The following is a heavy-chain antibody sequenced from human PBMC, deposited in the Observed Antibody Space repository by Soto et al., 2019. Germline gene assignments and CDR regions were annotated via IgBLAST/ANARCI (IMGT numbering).Heavy chain of an antibody. CDR1: GGSISSGGYY. V-gene: IGHV4-31*03. CDR2: IYYSGST. D-gene: IGHD4-4*01. J-gene: IGHJ4*02. Sequence: TSETLSLTCTVSGGSISSGGYYWSWIRQHPGKGLEWIGYIYYSGSTYYNPSLKSRVTISVDTSKNQFSLKLSSVTAADTAVYYCAREVGAPNTVTLDYWGQGTLVTVSS. CDR3: AREVGAPNTVTLDY.